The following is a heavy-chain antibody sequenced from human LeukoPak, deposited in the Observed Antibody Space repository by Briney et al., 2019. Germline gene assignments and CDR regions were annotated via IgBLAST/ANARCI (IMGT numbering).Heavy chain of an antibody. CDR2: INHSGST. V-gene: IGHV4-34*01. D-gene: IGHD5-12*01. Sequence: PSETLSLICAVYGGSFSGYYWSWIRQPPGKGLEWIGEINHSGSTNYNPSLKSRVTISVDTSKNQFSLKLSSVTAADTAVYYCARGYSGYDAADYWGQGTLVTVSS. CDR3: ARGYSGYDAADY. CDR1: GGSFSGYY. J-gene: IGHJ4*02.